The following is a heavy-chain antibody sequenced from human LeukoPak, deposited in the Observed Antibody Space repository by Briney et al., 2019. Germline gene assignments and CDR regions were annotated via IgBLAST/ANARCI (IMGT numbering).Heavy chain of an antibody. D-gene: IGHD3-22*01. CDR3: ARTRYYYDSSSFDY. Sequence: SETLSLTCAVYGGSFSGYYWSWIRQPPGKGLEWIGEINHSGSTNYNPSLKSRVTISVDTSKNQFPLKLSSVTAADTAVYYCARTRYYYDSSSFDYWGQGTLVTVSS. CDR2: INHSGST. V-gene: IGHV4-34*01. CDR1: GGSFSGYY. J-gene: IGHJ4*02.